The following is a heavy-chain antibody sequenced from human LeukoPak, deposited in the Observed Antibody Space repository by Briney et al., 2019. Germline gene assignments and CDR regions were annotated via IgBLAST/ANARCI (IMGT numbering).Heavy chain of an antibody. CDR3: ARDVGIMITFGGVIDQDAFDI. J-gene: IGHJ3*02. V-gene: IGHV1-18*01. D-gene: IGHD3-16*02. Sequence: ASVKVSCKASGYTFTNYAISWVRQAPGQGLEWMGWISAYNGNTNYAQKLQGRVTMTTDTSTSTAYMELRSLRSDDTAVYYCARDVGIMITFGGVIDQDAFDIWGQGTMVTVSS. CDR2: ISAYNGNT. CDR1: GYTFTNYA.